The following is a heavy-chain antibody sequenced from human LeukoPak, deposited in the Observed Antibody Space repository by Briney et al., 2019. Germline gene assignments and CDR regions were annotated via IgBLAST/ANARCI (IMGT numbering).Heavy chain of an antibody. Sequence: ASVKVSCKASGGTFSSYAISWARQAPGQGLEWMGGIIPIFGTATYAQKFQGRVTITTDESTSTAYMELSSLRSEDTAVYYCASTITGTTLGFDYWGQGTLVTVSS. CDR1: GGTFSSYA. CDR2: IIPIFGTA. D-gene: IGHD1-7*01. CDR3: ASTITGTTLGFDY. V-gene: IGHV1-69*05. J-gene: IGHJ4*02.